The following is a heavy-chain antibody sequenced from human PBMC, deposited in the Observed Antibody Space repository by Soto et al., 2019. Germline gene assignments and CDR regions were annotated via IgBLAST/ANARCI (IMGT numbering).Heavy chain of an antibody. Sequence: ASVKVSCKASGYTFTDYHIHWVRQAPGQGLEWMAWINPNNGATNSAKKFQGRVIMTRDTSIGTAYMSLSGLRSDDTAVYYCARSAKAMVLVYFDLWGRGTLGTVSS. V-gene: IGHV1-2*02. CDR2: INPNNGAT. D-gene: IGHD5-18*01. CDR3: ARSAKAMVLVYFDL. CDR1: GYTFTDYH. J-gene: IGHJ2*01.